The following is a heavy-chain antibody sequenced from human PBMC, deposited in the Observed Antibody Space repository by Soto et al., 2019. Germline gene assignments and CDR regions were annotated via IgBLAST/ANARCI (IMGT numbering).Heavy chain of an antibody. CDR1: GYSFTSYW. CDR2: IYPGDSYT. CDR3: ARDYDYALDS. V-gene: IGHV5-51*01. J-gene: IGHJ4*02. D-gene: IGHD3-16*01. Sequence: PGETLKISCKGSGYSFTSYWIGWVRQTPGKGLEWMGIIYPGDSYTRYSPSFQGQITISVDKSISTAYLQWNSLKASDTAIYYCARDYDYALDSWGQGTLVTVSS.